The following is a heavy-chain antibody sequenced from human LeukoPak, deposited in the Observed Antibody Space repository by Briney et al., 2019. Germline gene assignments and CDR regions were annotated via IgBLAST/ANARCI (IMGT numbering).Heavy chain of an antibody. D-gene: IGHD5-18*01. J-gene: IGHJ3*02. CDR1: GFTVSSNY. V-gene: IGHV3-21*01. Sequence: GGSLRLSCAASGFTVSSNYMSWVRQAPGKGLEWVSSISSSSSHIYYADSVKGRFTISRDNAKNSLYLQMNSLRAEDTAVYYCARRIPSDAFDIWGQGTMVTVSS. CDR2: ISSSSSHI. CDR3: ARRIPSDAFDI.